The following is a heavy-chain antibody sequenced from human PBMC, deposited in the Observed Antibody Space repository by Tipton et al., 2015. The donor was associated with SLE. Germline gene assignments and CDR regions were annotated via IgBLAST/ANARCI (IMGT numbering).Heavy chain of an antibody. Sequence: QSGAEVKKPGASVKVSCKASGYTFTSYDINWVRQAPGQGLEWMGRINPKSGGTSLAQKFQGRVTMSRDTSSSTVYMELDSLTSDDTAVYYCSRGDQEGYYSYNMDVWGQGTTVTVSS. CDR1: GYTFTSYD. J-gene: IGHJ6*02. CDR3: SRGDQEGYYSYNMDV. V-gene: IGHV1-2*06. CDR2: INPKSGGT.